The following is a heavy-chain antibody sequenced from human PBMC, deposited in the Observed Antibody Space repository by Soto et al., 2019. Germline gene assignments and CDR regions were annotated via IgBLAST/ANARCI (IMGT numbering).Heavy chain of an antibody. Sequence: QVQLVESGGDVVQPGRSLRLSCAASGFTFSGYGMHWVRQAPGKGLEWVAVISFEGSKKYYANSVEGRFTISRDNSKNTLFLQMNSLRAEDTAVYYCAKGGSSSARYFDTWGQGTLVTVSS. V-gene: IGHV3-30*18. CDR3: AKGGSSSARYFDT. D-gene: IGHD6-6*01. CDR1: GFTFSGYG. J-gene: IGHJ5*02. CDR2: ISFEGSKK.